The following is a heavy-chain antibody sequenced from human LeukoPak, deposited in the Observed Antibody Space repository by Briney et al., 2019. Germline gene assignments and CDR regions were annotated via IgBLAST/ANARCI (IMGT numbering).Heavy chain of an antibody. CDR1: GSTFSSYN. V-gene: IGHV3-48*01. D-gene: IGHD4-17*01. CDR2: ISSGSGTI. CDR3: AALRGLQNWYFDL. J-gene: IGHJ2*01. Sequence: QPGGSLRLSCAASGSTFSSYNINWARQAPGKGLEWVSYISSGSGTIYYADSVKGRFTISRDNAKNSLFLQMNSLRAEDTAVYYCAALRGLQNWYFDLWGRGTLVTVSS.